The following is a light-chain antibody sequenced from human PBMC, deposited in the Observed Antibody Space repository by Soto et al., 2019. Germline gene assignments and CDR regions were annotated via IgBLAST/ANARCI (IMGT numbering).Light chain of an antibody. CDR3: QQYNKWPYT. CDR1: QSVSSN. V-gene: IGKV3-15*01. CDR2: GAS. J-gene: IGKJ2*01. Sequence: EMGMTQSPATLSVSPGERATLSCRASQSVSSNLAWYQQKPGQAPRLLIYGASTRATGIPARFSGSGSGAEFTLTISGLQSEDFAVYYCQQYNKWPYTFGQGTNLEIK.